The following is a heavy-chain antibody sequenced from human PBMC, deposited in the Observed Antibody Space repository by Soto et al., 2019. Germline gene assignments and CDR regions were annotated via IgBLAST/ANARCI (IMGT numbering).Heavy chain of an antibody. Sequence: EVQLVQSGGGMVQSGGSLELSCAASGFAFSATPVHWVRQASGKGLEWVGRIRSKDKNYATAFAASVKGRVTVSRDDSKNLAFLHMNSLKNDATAVYYCTTGGTHTWRLDPWGQGALGTVSS. J-gene: IGHJ5*02. V-gene: IGHV3-73*01. D-gene: IGHD1-1*01. CDR3: TTGGTHTWRLDP. CDR1: GFAFSATP. CDR2: IRSKDKNYAT.